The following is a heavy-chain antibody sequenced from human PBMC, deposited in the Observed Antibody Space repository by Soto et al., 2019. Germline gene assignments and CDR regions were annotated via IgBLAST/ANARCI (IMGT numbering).Heavy chain of an antibody. Sequence: EAQVLESGGGLVQPGGSLRLSCAATGFTFSDFAMSWVRQAPGKGLEWVSRIYGGGNGPHYADSVKGRVTISIDNSKNTLYLQMNSLRAEDTAVYYCAKMEGMDPWAYSFDYWGQGTLVTVSS. CDR1: GFTFSDFA. CDR2: IYGGGNGP. V-gene: IGHV3-23*01. CDR3: AKMEGMDPWAYSFDY. D-gene: IGHD2-2*03. J-gene: IGHJ4*02.